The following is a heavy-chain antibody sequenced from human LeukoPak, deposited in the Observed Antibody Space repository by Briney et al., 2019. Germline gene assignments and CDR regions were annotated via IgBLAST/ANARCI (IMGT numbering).Heavy chain of an antibody. Sequence: SETLSLTCAVSGYSISSGYYWSWIRQPPGKGLEWIGEINHSGSTNYNPSLKSRVTISVDTSKNQFSLKLSSVTAADTAVYYCARVVYDFWSGYWLGAFDIWGQGTMVTVSS. V-gene: IGHV4-34*01. J-gene: IGHJ3*02. CDR3: ARVVYDFWSGYWLGAFDI. D-gene: IGHD3-3*01. CDR1: GYSISSGYY. CDR2: INHSGST.